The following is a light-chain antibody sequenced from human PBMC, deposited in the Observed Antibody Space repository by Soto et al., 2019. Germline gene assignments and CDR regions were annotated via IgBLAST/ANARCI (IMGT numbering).Light chain of an antibody. CDR1: RSVSSN. V-gene: IGKV3-15*01. J-gene: IGKJ5*01. CDR3: QHYNNWPPLT. CDR2: GAS. Sequence: EIVMTQSPATLSVSPGERATLSCRASRSVSSNLAWYQQKPGQAPRLLIYGASTRATGIPARFSGSGSGTEFTLTISSLQSEDFAVYYCQHYNNWPPLTFGQGTRLEIK.